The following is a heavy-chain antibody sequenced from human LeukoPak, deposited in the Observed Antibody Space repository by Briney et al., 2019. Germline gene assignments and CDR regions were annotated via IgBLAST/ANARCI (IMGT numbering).Heavy chain of an antibody. Sequence: SETLSLTCTVSGGSISSSSYYWGRIRQPPGKGLEWIGSIYHSGSTYYNPSLKSRVTISVDTSKNQFSLKLSSVTATDTALYYCTGELAGTTVHYWGQGTLVTVSS. CDR2: IYHSGST. J-gene: IGHJ4*02. V-gene: IGHV4-39*07. D-gene: IGHD1-7*01. CDR3: TGELAGTTVHY. CDR1: GGSISSSSYY.